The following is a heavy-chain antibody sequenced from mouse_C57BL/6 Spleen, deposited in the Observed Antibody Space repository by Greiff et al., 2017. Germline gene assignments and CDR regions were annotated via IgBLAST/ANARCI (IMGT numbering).Heavy chain of an antibody. CDR1: GFTFTDYY. Sequence: DVKLVESGGGLVQPGGSLSLSCAASGFTFTDYYMSWVRQPPGKALEWLGFIRNKANGYTTEYSASVKGRFTISRDNSQSILYLQMNALRAEDSATYYCARYESSGYAMDYWGQGTSVTVPS. CDR2: IRNKANGYTT. D-gene: IGHD3-2*02. CDR3: ARYESSGYAMDY. J-gene: IGHJ4*01. V-gene: IGHV7-3*01.